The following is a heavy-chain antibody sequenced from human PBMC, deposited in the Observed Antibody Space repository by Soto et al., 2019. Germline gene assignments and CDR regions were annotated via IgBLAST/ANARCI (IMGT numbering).Heavy chain of an antibody. J-gene: IGHJ6*02. CDR1: GGSFSGYY. CDR3: ARGYSSGWYGAHYYYYGMDV. V-gene: IGHV4-34*01. CDR2: INHSGST. D-gene: IGHD6-19*01. Sequence: LSLPCAVYGGSFSGYYWGWIRQPPGKGLEWIGEINHSGSTNYNPSLKSRVTISVDTSKNQFSLKLSSVTAADTAVYYCARGYSSGWYGAHYYYYGMDVWGQGTTVTVSS.